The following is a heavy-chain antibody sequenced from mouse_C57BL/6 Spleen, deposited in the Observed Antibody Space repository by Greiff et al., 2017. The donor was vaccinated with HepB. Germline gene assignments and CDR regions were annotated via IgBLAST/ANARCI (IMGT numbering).Heavy chain of an antibody. V-gene: IGHV1-69*01. CDR1: GYTFTSYW. D-gene: IGHD1-1*01. CDR2: IDPSDSYT. Sequence: QVQLQQPGAELVMPGASVKLSCKASGYTFTSYWMHWVKQRPGQGLEWIGEIDPSDSYTNYNQKFKGKSTLTVDKSSSTAYMQLSSLTSEDSAVYYCAKSGGDYYGSSYGFAYWGQGTLVTVSA. CDR3: AKSGGDYYGSSYGFAY. J-gene: IGHJ3*01.